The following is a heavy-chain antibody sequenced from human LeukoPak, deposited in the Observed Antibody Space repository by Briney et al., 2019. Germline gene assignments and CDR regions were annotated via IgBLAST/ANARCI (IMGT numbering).Heavy chain of an antibody. J-gene: IGHJ4*02. D-gene: IGHD3-22*01. Sequence: SETLSLTCTVSGGSISSYYWSWLRQPPGKGLEWIGYIYYSGSTNYNPSLKSRVTISVDTSKNQFSLKLSSVTAADTAVYYCARLSYYDSSGYYYFFDYWGQGTLVTVSS. V-gene: IGHV4-59*01. CDR2: IYYSGST. CDR1: GGSISSYY. CDR3: ARLSYYDSSGYYYFFDY.